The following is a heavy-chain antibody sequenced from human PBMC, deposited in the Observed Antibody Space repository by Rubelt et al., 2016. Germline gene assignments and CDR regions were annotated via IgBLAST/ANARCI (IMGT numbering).Heavy chain of an antibody. Sequence: QVQLQESGPGLVKPSETLSLTCTVSGGSISSYYWSWIRQPPGKGLEWIGYIYYSGSTNYNPSLKSRVPISVETTKNQFSPKLSSVTAADTAVYYCARSAWIPHYFDYWGQGTLVTVSS. V-gene: IGHV4-59*01. J-gene: IGHJ4*02. CDR2: IYYSGST. D-gene: IGHD5-12*01. CDR1: GGSISSYY. CDR3: ARSAWIPHYFDY.